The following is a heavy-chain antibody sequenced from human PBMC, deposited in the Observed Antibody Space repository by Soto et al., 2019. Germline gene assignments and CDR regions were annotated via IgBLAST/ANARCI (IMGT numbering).Heavy chain of an antibody. CDR3: AIIAAAGTSELYYYYGMDV. J-gene: IGHJ6*02. CDR1: GYTFTSYY. D-gene: IGHD6-13*01. V-gene: IGHV1-46*01. CDR2: INPSGGST. Sequence: ASVKVSCKASGYTFTSYYMHWVRQAPGQGLEWMGIINPSGGSTSYAQKFQGRVTMTRDTSTSTVYMELSSLRSEDTAVYYCAIIAAAGTSELYYYYGMDVWGQGTTVTVSS.